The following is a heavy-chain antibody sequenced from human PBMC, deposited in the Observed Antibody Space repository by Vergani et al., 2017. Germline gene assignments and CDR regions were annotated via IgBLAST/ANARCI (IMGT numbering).Heavy chain of an antibody. J-gene: IGHJ3*02. CDR1: GGSISSSNW. V-gene: IGHV4-4*03. Sequence: QVQLQESGPGLVKPPGTLSLTCAVSGGSISSSNWWSWVRQPPGKGLEWIGEIYHSGSTNYNPSLQSRVPLSVDKSKNQFSLKLSSVTAADTAVYYCARFYDSSGYYYRADAFDIWGQGTMVTVSS. D-gene: IGHD3-22*01. CDR3: ARFYDSSGYYYRADAFDI. CDR2: IYHSGST.